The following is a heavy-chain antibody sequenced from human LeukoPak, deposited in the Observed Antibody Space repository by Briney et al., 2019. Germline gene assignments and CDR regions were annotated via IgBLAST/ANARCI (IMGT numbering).Heavy chain of an antibody. D-gene: IGHD6-13*01. CDR3: ARVRESSSWHRGYYYYMDV. CDR1: GFTFSDYY. CDR2: ISSSGSTI. V-gene: IGHV3-11*04. J-gene: IGHJ6*03. Sequence: GGSLRLSCAASGFTFSDYYMSWIRQAPGKGLEWVSYISSSGSTIYYADSVKGRFTISRDNAKNSLYLQMNSLRAEDAAVYYCARVRESSSWHRGYYYYMDVWGKGTTVTVSS.